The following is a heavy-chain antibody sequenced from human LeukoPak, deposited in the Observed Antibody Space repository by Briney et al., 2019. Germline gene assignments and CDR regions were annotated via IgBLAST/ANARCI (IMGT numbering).Heavy chain of an antibody. J-gene: IGHJ4*02. CDR1: GFSFSNAW. V-gene: IGHV3-15*01. Sequence: KAGGSLRLSCAASGFSFSNAWMSWVRQASGKGLEWVGRIKSKTYGGTIHYAAPVKDRFTISRDDSKNMVFLQTNSLNTEDTAVYYCCRGWLDYWGQGTLVAVSS. CDR2: IKSKTYGGTI. D-gene: IGHD2-15*01. CDR3: CRGWLDY.